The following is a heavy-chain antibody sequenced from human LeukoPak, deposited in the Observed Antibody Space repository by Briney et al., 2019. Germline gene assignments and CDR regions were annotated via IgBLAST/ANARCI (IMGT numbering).Heavy chain of an antibody. V-gene: IGHV4-59*08. J-gene: IGHJ5*02. CDR1: GASVSSYY. D-gene: IGHD1-1*01. CDR3: GRRRDWKWFDP. Sequence: PSETLSLTCTVAGASVSSYYWNWIRQPPGNGLELIGYIPFSGSTNYNPSFKSRVTISVDTSKNQVSLKLNSVTAADTAVYYCGRRRDWKWFDPWGQGTLVTVSS. CDR2: IPFSGST.